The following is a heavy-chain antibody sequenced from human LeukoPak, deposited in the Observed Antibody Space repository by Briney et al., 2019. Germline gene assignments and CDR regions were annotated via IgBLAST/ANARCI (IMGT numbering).Heavy chain of an antibody. CDR3: ARDHVVSSGQGE. CDR2: ISAYNGNT. CDR1: GYXFTSYG. V-gene: IGHV1-18*01. Sequence: KVSCXXXGYXFTSYGISWVRQAPGQGLEWMGWISAYNGNTNYAQKLQGRATMTTDTSTSTAYMELRSLRSDDTAVYYCARDHVVSSGQGEWGQGTLVTVSS. J-gene: IGHJ4*02. D-gene: IGHD3-22*01.